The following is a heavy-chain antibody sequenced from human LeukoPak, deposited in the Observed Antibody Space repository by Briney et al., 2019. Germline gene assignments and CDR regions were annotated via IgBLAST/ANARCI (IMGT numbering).Heavy chain of an antibody. CDR3: ARGAQTYYDKAPVDY. CDR1: GGSFSGYY. J-gene: IGHJ4*02. V-gene: IGHV4-34*01. Sequence: SETLSHTCAVYGGSFSGYYWSWIRQPPGKGLEWIGEINHSGSTNYNPSLKSRVTISVDTSKSQFSLKLNSMTGADTAVYYCARGAQTYYDKAPVDYWGQGTLVTVSS. CDR2: INHSGST. D-gene: IGHD3-22*01.